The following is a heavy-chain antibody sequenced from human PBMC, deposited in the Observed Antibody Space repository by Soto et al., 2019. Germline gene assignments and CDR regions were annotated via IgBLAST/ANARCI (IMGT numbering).Heavy chain of an antibody. CDR3: ARGLVGVTARRNWFDP. CDR1: GGSISSGDYY. V-gene: IGHV4-30-4*01. J-gene: IGHJ5*02. Sequence: SETLSLTXTVSGGSISSGDYYWSWIRQPPGKGLEWIGYIYYSGSTYYNPSLKSRVTISVDTSKNQFSLKLSSVTAADTAVYYCARGLVGVTARRNWFDPWGQGTLVTVSS. CDR2: IYYSGST. D-gene: IGHD2-15*01.